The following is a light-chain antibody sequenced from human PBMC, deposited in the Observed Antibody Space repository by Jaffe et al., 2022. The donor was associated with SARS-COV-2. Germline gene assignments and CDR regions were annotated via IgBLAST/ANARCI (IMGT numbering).Light chain of an antibody. CDR1: SSDVGGYNY. CDR2: EVS. CDR3: SSYTSTNTWV. J-gene: IGLJ3*02. Sequence: QSALTQPASVSGSPGQSITISCTGTSSDVGGYNYVSWYQQNPGKAPKLMIYEVSNRPSGVSNRFSGSKSGNTASLTISGLLAEDEADYYCSSYTSTNTWVFGGGTKLTVL. V-gene: IGLV2-14*01.